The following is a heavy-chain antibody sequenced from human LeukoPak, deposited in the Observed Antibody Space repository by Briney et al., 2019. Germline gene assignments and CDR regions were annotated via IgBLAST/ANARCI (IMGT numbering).Heavy chain of an antibody. CDR2: VDHTGST. Sequence: PSETLSLTCSVSDDSITMYYWTWIRQPPGKGLEWIGYVDHTGSTNFNPSLNGRVSISRDTTKNLFSLRLRSVTAADTAVYYCARGAAATYWGQGTLVTVSS. V-gene: IGHV4-59*01. D-gene: IGHD6-13*01. J-gene: IGHJ4*02. CDR1: DDSITMYY. CDR3: ARGAAATY.